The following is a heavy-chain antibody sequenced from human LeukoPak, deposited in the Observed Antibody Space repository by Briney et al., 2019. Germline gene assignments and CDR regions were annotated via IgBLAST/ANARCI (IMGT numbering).Heavy chain of an antibody. Sequence: GASVKVSCTASGYTFTGYYMHWVRQAPGQGLEWMGWINPNSGGTNYAQKFQGRVTMTRDTSISTGYMELSRLRSDDTAVYYCATLVIAVAGGFGDYWGQGTLVTVSS. CDR3: ATLVIAVAGGFGDY. V-gene: IGHV1-2*02. J-gene: IGHJ4*02. CDR2: INPNSGGT. D-gene: IGHD6-19*01. CDR1: GYTFTGYY.